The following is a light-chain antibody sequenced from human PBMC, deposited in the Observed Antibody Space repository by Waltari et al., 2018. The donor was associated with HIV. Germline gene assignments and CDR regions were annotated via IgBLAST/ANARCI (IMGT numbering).Light chain of an antibody. Sequence: EIVLTQSPATLSFSPGERATLSCRASPSACTYLAWYQQKPGQAPRLLIYDTSNRATGIPARCSGSGSGTDFTLTISSLEPEDSAVYYCQQRGNWPPVLTFGGGTKVDIK. J-gene: IGKJ4*01. CDR3: QQRGNWPPVLT. CDR1: PSACTY. V-gene: IGKV3-11*01. CDR2: DTS.